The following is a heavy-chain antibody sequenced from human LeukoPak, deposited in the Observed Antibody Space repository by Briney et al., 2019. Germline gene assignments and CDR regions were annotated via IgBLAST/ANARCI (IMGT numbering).Heavy chain of an antibody. V-gene: IGHV1-69*04. D-gene: IGHD2-15*01. CDR2: IIPILGIA. CDR3: ASGPLYCSGGSCYGAYYYYGMDV. J-gene: IGHJ6*02. Sequence: SVKVSCKASGGTFSSYAINWVRQAPGQGLEWMGRIIPILGIANYAQKFQGRVTITADKSTSTAYMELSSLRSEDTAVYYCASGPLYCSGGSCYGAYYYYGMDVWGQGTTVTVSS. CDR1: GGTFSSYA.